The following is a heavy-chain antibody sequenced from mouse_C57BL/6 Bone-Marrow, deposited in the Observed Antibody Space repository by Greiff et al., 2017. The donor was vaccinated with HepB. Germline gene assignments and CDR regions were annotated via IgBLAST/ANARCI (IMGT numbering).Heavy chain of an antibody. Sequence: QVQLQQSGAELARPGASVKLSCKASGYTFTSYGISWVKQRTGQGLEWIGEIYPRSGNTYYNEKFKGKATLTADKSSSTADMELRSLTSEDSTVYFCARSGQLRLRAFAYWGQGTLVTVSA. D-gene: IGHD3-2*02. CDR1: GYTFTSYG. CDR3: ARSGQLRLRAFAY. J-gene: IGHJ3*01. CDR2: IYPRSGNT. V-gene: IGHV1-81*01.